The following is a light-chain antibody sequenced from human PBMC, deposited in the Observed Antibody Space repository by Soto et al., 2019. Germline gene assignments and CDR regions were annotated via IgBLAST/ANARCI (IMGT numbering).Light chain of an antibody. J-gene: IGLJ3*02. CDR3: AAWDDSLNGPV. CDR2: NKN. CDR1: SSNIGSNT. Sequence: QSVLTQPPSASGTPGQRVTISCSGSSSNIGSNTVNWYQQVPGTAPKLLIYNKNQRPSGVPDRFSGSKSGTSASLAISGLQSEDEADYYCAAWDDSLNGPVFGGGTKLTVL. V-gene: IGLV1-44*01.